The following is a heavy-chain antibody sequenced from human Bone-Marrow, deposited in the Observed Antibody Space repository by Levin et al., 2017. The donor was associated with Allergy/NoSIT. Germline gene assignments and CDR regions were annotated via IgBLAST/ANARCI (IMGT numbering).Heavy chain of an antibody. CDR2: ISGRLDDT. Sequence: GGSLRLSCVASGFIFTDYYMSWVRQTPEKGLEWVAYISGRLDDTYYADSVRGRFTISRDNAKNSVSLQLNSLRVEDSAIYYCARSSRWHLYDPWGQGTRVTVSS. CDR1: GFIFTDYY. CDR3: ARSSRWHLYDP. J-gene: IGHJ5*02. V-gene: IGHV3-11*01. D-gene: IGHD6-13*01.